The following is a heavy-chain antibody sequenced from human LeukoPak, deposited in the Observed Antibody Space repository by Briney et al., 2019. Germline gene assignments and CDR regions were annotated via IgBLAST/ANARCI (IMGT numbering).Heavy chain of an antibody. D-gene: IGHD6-13*01. J-gene: IGHJ4*02. CDR3: SRSRSPATSSPDY. CDR1: GFTFSSHW. V-gene: IGHV3-74*01. CDR2: ISIDGSIT. Sequence: GGSLRLSCAASGFTFSSHWMHWVRQAPGKGLAWVSRISIDGSITSYADSVKGRFTISRDNAKNTVYLQMNSLRAEDTAVYYCSRSRSPATSSPDYWGQGTLVTVPS.